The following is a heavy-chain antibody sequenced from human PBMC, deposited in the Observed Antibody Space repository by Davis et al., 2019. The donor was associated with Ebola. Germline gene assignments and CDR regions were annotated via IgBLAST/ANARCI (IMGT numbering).Heavy chain of an antibody. CDR3: ATDSESIAARPPSGV. CDR2: FDPEDGET. V-gene: IGHV1-24*01. Sequence: ASVKVSCKVSGYTLTELSMHWVRQAPGKGLEWMGGFDPEDGETIYAQKFQGRVTMTEDTSTDTACMELSSLRSEDTAVYYCATDSESIAARPPSGVWGQGTTVTVSS. J-gene: IGHJ6*02. D-gene: IGHD6-6*01. CDR1: GYTLTELS.